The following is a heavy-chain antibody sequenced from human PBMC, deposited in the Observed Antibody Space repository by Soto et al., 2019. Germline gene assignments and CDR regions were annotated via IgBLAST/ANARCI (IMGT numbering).Heavy chain of an antibody. Sequence: QVQLVQSGAEVKKPGASVKVSCKVSGYTLTKLSMHWVRQVPGKGLEWMGGFDPEDGETIYAQKFQGRVTMTEDTSTDTAYMELSSLISEDTDVYYCATPSITMINIISVGDGFDIWGQGTMVTVSS. CDR2: FDPEDGET. CDR3: ATPSITMINIISVGDGFDI. J-gene: IGHJ3*02. V-gene: IGHV1-24*01. D-gene: IGHD3-22*01. CDR1: GYTLTKLS.